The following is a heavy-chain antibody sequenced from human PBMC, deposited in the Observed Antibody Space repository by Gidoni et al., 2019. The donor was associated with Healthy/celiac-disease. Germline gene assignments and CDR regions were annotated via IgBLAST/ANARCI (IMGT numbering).Heavy chain of an antibody. CDR2: IIPIFVPA. D-gene: IGHD3-22*01. V-gene: IGHV1-69*01. J-gene: IGHJ4*02. Sequence: QVQRVQAGAEVKKPGSSVKDSCKASGGTCSSDAISWVRQAPGQGREWMGGIIPIFVPANYAQKFQGRVTITADESTSTAYMELSSLRSEDTAVYYCARMYYYDSSGYPSYYFDYWGQGTLVTVSS. CDR1: GGTCSSDA. CDR3: ARMYYYDSSGYPSYYFDY.